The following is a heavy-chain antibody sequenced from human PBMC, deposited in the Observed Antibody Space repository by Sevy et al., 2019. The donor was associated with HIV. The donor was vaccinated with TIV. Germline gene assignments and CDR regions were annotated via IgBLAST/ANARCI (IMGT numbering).Heavy chain of an antibody. CDR1: GYTFTGYY. CDR3: ATTKDYYDSSGYPFDY. Sequence: ASVKVSCKASGYTFTGYYMHWVRQAPGQGLEWMGWINPNSGGTNYAQKFQGRVTMTRDTSISTAYMELSRLRSDDTAVYYCATTKDYYDSSGYPFDYWGQGTLVTVSS. J-gene: IGHJ4*02. V-gene: IGHV1-2*02. D-gene: IGHD3-22*01. CDR2: INPNSGGT.